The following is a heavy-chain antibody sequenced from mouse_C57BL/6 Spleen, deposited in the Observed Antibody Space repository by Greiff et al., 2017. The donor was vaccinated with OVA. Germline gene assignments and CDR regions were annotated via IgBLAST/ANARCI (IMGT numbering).Heavy chain of an antibody. Sequence: QVQLQQPGAELVMPGASVKLSCKASGYTFTSYWMHWVKQRPGPGLEWIGEIDPSDSYTNYNQKFKGKSTLTVDNSSSTAYMQLSSLTSEDSAVYYCARSDSYYFDYWGQGTTLTVSS. V-gene: IGHV1-69*01. CDR3: ARSDSYYFDY. CDR2: IDPSDSYT. J-gene: IGHJ2*01. CDR1: GYTFTSYW.